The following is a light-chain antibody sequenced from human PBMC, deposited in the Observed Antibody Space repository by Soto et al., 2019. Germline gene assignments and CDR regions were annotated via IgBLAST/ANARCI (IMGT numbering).Light chain of an antibody. V-gene: IGKV3-20*01. CDR3: QQYGSSPFT. CDR2: GAT. J-gene: IGKJ3*01. CDR1: ESVSSSY. Sequence: EIVLTQSPGTLSLSPGESATLSCGASESVSSSYLAWYQQKPGQAPRLLIYGATTRLRGVPDRFSGSGSGTDFTLTISRLEPEDFAVYYCQQYGSSPFTFGPGPKVDI.